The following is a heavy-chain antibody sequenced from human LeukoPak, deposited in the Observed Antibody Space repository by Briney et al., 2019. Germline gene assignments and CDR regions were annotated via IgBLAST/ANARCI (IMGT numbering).Heavy chain of an antibody. V-gene: IGHV1-18*01. J-gene: IGHJ4*02. CDR1: GYTFTSYG. CDR3: ASSGNRRIQLWL. Sequence: ASVKVSCTASGYTFTSYGISWVRQAPGQGLEWMGWISAYNGNTNYAQKLQGRVTMTTDTSTSTAYMELRSLRSDDTAVYYCASSGNRRIQLWLWGQGTLVTVSS. D-gene: IGHD5-18*01. CDR2: ISAYNGNT.